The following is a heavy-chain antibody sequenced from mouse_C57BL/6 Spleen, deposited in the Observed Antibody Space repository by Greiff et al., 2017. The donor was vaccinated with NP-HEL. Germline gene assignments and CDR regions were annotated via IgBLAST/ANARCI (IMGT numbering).Heavy chain of an antibody. D-gene: IGHD2-4*01. CDR3: ARQRGYDYDGDWYFDV. J-gene: IGHJ1*03. Sequence: EVMLVESGGGLVKPGGSLKLSCAASGFTFSDYGMHWVRQAPEKGLEWVAYISSGSSTIYYADTVKGRFTISRDNAKNTLFLQMTSLRSEDTAMYYCARQRGYDYDGDWYFDVWGTGTTVTVSS. V-gene: IGHV5-17*01. CDR1: GFTFSDYG. CDR2: ISSGSSTI.